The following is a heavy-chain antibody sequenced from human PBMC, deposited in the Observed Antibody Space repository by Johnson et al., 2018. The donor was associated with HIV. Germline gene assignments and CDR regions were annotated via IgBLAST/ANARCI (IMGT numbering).Heavy chain of an antibody. CDR2: ISYDGSYK. V-gene: IGHV3-30*03. J-gene: IGHJ3*02. CDR1: GFTFSSYA. CDR3: ARVRSGRENVFDI. Sequence: QVQLVESGGGLVQPGGSLRLSCAASGFTFSSYATHCVRQAPGKGLEWVAVISYDGSYKYYADSVKGRFTISRDNSKSTLYLQMNSLRAEDTAVYYCARVRSGRENVFDIWGQGTMVTVSS. D-gene: IGHD1-26*01.